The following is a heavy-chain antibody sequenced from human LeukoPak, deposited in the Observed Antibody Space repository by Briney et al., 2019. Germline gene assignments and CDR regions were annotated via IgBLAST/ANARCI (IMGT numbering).Heavy chain of an antibody. CDR2: ISGSGGST. J-gene: IGHJ4*02. V-gene: IGHV3-23*01. CDR1: GFTFSSYA. D-gene: IGHD4-17*01. CDR3: AKSTLLRARTTPFDY. Sequence: GGSLRLSCAASGFTFSSYAMSWVRQAPGKGLEWVSAISGSGGSTYYADSVKGRFTISRDNSKNTLYLQMNSLRAEDTAAYYCAKSTLLRARTTPFDYWGQGTLVTVSS.